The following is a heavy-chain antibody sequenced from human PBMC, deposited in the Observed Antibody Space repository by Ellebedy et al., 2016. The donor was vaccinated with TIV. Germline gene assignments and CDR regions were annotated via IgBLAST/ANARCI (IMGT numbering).Heavy chain of an antibody. J-gene: IGHJ5*02. CDR2: ISAYNGNT. V-gene: IGHV1-18*04. CDR3: GRVGKYCSSFSCYEES. CDR1: GYTFTTLD. Sequence: AASVKVSCKASGYTFTTLDINWVRQATGQGLEWMGWISAYNGNTNYAQKLQGRVTMTTDTSTSTAYMELRSLRSDDTAVYYCGRVGKYCSSFSCYEESWGQGTLVTVSS. D-gene: IGHD2-2*01.